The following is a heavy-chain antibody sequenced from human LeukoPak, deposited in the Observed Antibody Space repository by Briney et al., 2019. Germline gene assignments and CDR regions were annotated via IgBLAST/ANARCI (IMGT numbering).Heavy chain of an antibody. CDR1: GSTVSSNY. J-gene: IGHJ6*02. CDR3: ARGRGYCSGGSCPPLIYYYYGMDV. Sequence: GGSLRLSCAASGSTVSSNYMSWVRQAPGKGLEWVSVIYSGGSTYYADSVKGRFTISRDNSKNTLYLQMNSLRAEDTAVYYCARGRGYCSGGSCPPLIYYYYGMDVWGQGTTVTVSS. D-gene: IGHD2-15*01. CDR2: IYSGGST. V-gene: IGHV3-66*01.